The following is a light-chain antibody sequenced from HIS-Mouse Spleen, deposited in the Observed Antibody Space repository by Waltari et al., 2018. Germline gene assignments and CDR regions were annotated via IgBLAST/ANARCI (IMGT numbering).Light chain of an antibody. CDR3: YSTDSSGSHRV. J-gene: IGLJ2*01. Sequence: SYELTQPPSVSVSPGHTARITCSGDALPKKYAYWYQQKSGQAPVLVIYEDSKRPSGIPERFSGSSSGTMATLTISGAQVEDEADYYCYSTDSSGSHRVFGGGTKLTVL. CDR2: EDS. V-gene: IGLV3-10*01. CDR1: ALPKKY.